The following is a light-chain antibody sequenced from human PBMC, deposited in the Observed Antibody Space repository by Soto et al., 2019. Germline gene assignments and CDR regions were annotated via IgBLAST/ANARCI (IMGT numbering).Light chain of an antibody. CDR2: LNSDGSH. Sequence: QTVVTQSPSASASVGASVKLTCTLSSGPSSYAIAWHQQQPEKAPRYLMKLNSDGSHNKGDGIPVRFSGSSSGAEHYLTISNLQSEDEADYYCQTWGTGSHVVFGGGTKLTVL. V-gene: IGLV4-69*01. CDR3: QTWGTGSHVV. CDR1: SGPSSYA. J-gene: IGLJ2*01.